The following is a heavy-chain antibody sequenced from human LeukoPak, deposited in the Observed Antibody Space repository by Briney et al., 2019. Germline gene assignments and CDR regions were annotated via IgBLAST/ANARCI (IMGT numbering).Heavy chain of an antibody. V-gene: IGHV3-30*18. D-gene: IGHD3-22*01. CDR2: ISYDGKNK. CDR3: TKARYYYDSSGTDG. Sequence: AGGSLRLSCAASGFTFSTDGMHWGRQAPGKGLEWVALISYDGKNKYYADSVKGRFTISRDNSKNTLYLQMNSLRAEDTAVYYCTKARYYYDSSGTDGWGQGTLVTVSS. CDR1: GFTFSTDG. J-gene: IGHJ4*02.